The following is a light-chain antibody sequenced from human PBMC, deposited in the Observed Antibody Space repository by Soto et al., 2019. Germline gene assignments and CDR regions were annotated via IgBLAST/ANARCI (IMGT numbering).Light chain of an antibody. J-gene: IGLJ1*01. CDR1: SSDVGGYNY. Sequence: QSALTQPASVSGSPGQSITISCTGTSSDVGGYNYVSWYQQHPGKAPKLMIYDVSNRPSGVSTRFSGSKSGNTASLTISGLLYAYVADYYCSASTSISCNYVFGTGIKV. V-gene: IGLV2-14*01. CDR3: SASTSISCNYV. CDR2: DVS.